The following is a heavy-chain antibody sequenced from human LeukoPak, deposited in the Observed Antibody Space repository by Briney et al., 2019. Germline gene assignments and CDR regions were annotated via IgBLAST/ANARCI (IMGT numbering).Heavy chain of an antibody. CDR1: GGSLSSGYYY. CDR2: IYYNGDT. CDR3: ARAPGAFCDY. D-gene: IGHD3-3*01. J-gene: IGHJ4*02. Sequence: SETLSLTCTVSGGSLSSGYYYWSWIRQPPGKGLEWIGYIYYNGDTYYNPSLKSRVTISIDRSENQFSLKLNSVTAADTAVYYCARAPGAFCDYWGQGTLVTVSS. V-gene: IGHV4-30-2*01.